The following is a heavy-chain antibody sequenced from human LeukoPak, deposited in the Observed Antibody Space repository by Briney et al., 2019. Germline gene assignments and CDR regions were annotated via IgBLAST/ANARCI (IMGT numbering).Heavy chain of an antibody. J-gene: IGHJ6*02. CDR1: GFTFSSYG. V-gene: IGHV3-30*18. D-gene: IGHD2/OR15-2a*01. CDR2: ISYDGSNK. CDR3: AKDNNYYGMDV. Sequence: GRSLRLSCAASGFTFSSYGMHWVRQDTGKGLEWVTVISYDGSNKYYADSVKGRFTISRDNSKNTLYLQMNSLRAEDTAVYYCAKDNNYYGMDVWGQGTTVTVSS.